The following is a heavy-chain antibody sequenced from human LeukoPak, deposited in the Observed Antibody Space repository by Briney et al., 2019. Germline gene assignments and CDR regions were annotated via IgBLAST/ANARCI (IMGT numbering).Heavy chain of an antibody. D-gene: IGHD2-2*01. V-gene: IGHV6-1*01. CDR1: GDIVSSNSVT. CDR2: TYYRSTWYN. J-gene: IGHJ5*02. CDR3: ARRLTQYDCFDP. Sequence: SQTLSLTCAISGDIVSSNSVTWNWIRQSPSRGLEWLGRTYYRSTWYNDYAVSVRGRITVNPDTSKNQFSLHLNSVTPEDTAVYYCARRLTQYDCFDPWGQGILVTAFS.